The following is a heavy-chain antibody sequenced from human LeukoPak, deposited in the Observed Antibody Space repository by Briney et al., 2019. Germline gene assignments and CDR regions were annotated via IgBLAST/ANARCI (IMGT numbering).Heavy chain of an antibody. J-gene: IGHJ5*02. D-gene: IGHD5-18*01. CDR1: GYTFTSYG. CDR2: INAYNGNT. CDR3: ARDTQIQLWNWFDP. V-gene: IGHV1-18*01. Sequence: ASVKVSCKASGYTFTSYGISWVRQAPGQGLEWMGWINAYNGNTNYAQKLQGRVTMTTDTSTSTAYMELRSLRSDDTAVYYCARDTQIQLWNWFDPWGQGTLVTVSS.